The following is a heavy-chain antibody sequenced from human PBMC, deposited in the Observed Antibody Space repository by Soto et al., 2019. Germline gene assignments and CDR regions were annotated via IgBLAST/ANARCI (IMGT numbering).Heavy chain of an antibody. Sequence: QVQLVESGGCVVQPGRSLRLSCAASGFIFSNYGMHWVRQAPGKGLEWVALILHDGNSNFYADSVKGRFTISRDNSKNTLYLQMNSVRPEDTAVYYCAKHLGGYQYYFVHWGQGALVTVSS. D-gene: IGHD5-12*01. J-gene: IGHJ4*02. CDR2: ILHDGNSN. CDR1: GFIFSNYG. CDR3: AKHLGGYQYYFVH. V-gene: IGHV3-30*18.